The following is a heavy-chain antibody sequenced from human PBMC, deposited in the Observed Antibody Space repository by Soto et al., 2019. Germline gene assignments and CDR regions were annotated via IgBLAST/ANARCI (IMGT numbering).Heavy chain of an antibody. J-gene: IGHJ4*02. CDR1: GGSISGYY. V-gene: IGHV4-59*01. Sequence: SETLSLTCTVSGGSISGYYWSWIRQSPGKGLEWIGYIYSTGSTNYNPSLRSRVTMSVDASKNQFSLKLSSVTAADTAMFYCVREHTSGWFVIDYWGQGALVTVSS. CDR3: VREHTSGWFVIDY. D-gene: IGHD6-19*01. CDR2: IYSTGST.